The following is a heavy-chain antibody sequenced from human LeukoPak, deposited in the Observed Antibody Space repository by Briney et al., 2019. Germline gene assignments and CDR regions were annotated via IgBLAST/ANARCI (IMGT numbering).Heavy chain of an antibody. D-gene: IGHD2-2*01. CDR3: ARAEGYCSSTSCYRYYYYGMDV. J-gene: IGHJ6*02. Sequence: GGSLRLSCAASGFTFSSYEMNWVRQAPGKGLEWVSYISSSGSTIYYADSVEGRFTISRDNAKNSLYLQMNSLRAEDTAVYYCARAEGYCSSTSCYRYYYYGMDVWGQGTTVTVSS. V-gene: IGHV3-48*03. CDR1: GFTFSSYE. CDR2: ISSSGSTI.